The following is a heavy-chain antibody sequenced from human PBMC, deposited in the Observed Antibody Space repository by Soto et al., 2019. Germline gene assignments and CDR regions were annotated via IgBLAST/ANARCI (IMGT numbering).Heavy chain of an antibody. Sequence: GGSLRLSCAASGFTFSTYSMNWVRQAPGKGLEWVSSISSSSTYIYYADSVKGRFTISRDNAKNSLYLQMNSLRAEDTAVYYCASFRSALDYWGQGTLVTVSS. CDR2: ISSSSTYI. CDR3: ASFRSALDY. J-gene: IGHJ4*02. V-gene: IGHV3-21*01. CDR1: GFTFSTYS.